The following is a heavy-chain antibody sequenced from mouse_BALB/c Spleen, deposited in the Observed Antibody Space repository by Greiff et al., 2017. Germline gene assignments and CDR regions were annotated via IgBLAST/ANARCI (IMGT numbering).Heavy chain of an antibody. J-gene: IGHJ4*01. CDR1: GYSFTSYY. CDR3: AATVAYYYAMDY. Sequence: EVQLQQSGPELMKPGASVKISCKASGYSFTSYYMHWVKQSHGKSLEWIGYIDPFNGGTSYNQKFKGKATLTVDKSSSTAYMHLSSLTSEDSAVYYCAATVAYYYAMDYWGQGTSVTVSS. D-gene: IGHD1-1*01. V-gene: IGHV1-28*01. CDR2: IDPFNGGT.